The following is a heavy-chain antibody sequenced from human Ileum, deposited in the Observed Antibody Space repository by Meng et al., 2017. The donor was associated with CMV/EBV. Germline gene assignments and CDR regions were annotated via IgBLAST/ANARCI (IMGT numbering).Heavy chain of an antibody. CDR3: AKVTAGTVAFDY. V-gene: IGHV1-2*02. CDR2: IDPKSGGT. J-gene: IGHJ4*02. Sequence: QVQLVQSGAWVKKPGASVKVSCKTSGYTFTTYYIHWVRQAPRQGLEWMGWIDPKSGGTDYAQNFQGRVTMTGDTSISTAYMELSSLRSDDTAVYYCAKVTAGTVAFDYWGQGTLVTVSS. CDR1: GYTFTTYY. D-gene: IGHD6-13*01.